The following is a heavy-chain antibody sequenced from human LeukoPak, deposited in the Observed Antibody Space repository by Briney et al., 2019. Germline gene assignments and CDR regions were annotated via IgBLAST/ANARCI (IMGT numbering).Heavy chain of an antibody. Sequence: GGSLRLSCAASGFTFSSYAMNWVRQAPGKGLEWVSFISGSGGFTYYADSVKGRFTISRDNYKNTLYLQMNSLRAEDTAVYYCAICHWYSSGCRNDYWGQGTLVTVSS. V-gene: IGHV3-23*01. J-gene: IGHJ4*02. CDR3: AICHWYSSGCRNDY. D-gene: IGHD6-19*01. CDR2: ISGSGGFT. CDR1: GFTFSSYA.